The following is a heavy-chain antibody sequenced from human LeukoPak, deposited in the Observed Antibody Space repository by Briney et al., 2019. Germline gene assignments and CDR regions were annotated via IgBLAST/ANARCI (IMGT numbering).Heavy chain of an antibody. V-gene: IGHV3-66*01. Sequence: GGSLRLSCAASGLTVGFKCMSWVRQAPGKGLEWVSIIYSGGSSYYADSVKGRFTVSRDTSKNTLYLQMNSLRAEDTAVYYCATRPDGNDVPYFDYWGQGTLVTV. D-gene: IGHD5-12*01. CDR1: GLTVGFKC. CDR3: ATRPDGNDVPYFDY. J-gene: IGHJ4*02. CDR2: IYSGGSS.